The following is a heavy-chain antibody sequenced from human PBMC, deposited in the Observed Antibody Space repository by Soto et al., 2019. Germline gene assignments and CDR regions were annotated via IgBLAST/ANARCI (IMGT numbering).Heavy chain of an antibody. Sequence: QVQLVESGGGVVQPGRSLRLSCAASGFTFSSYGMHWVRQAPGKGLEWVAVISYDGSNKYYADSVKGRFTISRDNSKNTLYLQMNSLRAEVTAVYYCAQGEYDYVWGTHPPPPPDYWGQGTLVTVSS. D-gene: IGHD3-16*01. CDR1: GFTFSSYG. CDR2: ISYDGSNK. V-gene: IGHV3-30*03. J-gene: IGHJ4*02. CDR3: AQGEYDYVWGTHPPPPPDY.